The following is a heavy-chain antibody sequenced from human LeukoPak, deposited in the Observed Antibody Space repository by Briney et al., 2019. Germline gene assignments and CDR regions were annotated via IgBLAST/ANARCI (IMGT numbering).Heavy chain of an antibody. D-gene: IGHD6-19*01. CDR2: IYYSGST. J-gene: IGHJ6*02. CDR3: ARDAGNSGWYSYYYGMDV. CDR1: GGSISSYY. V-gene: IGHV4-59*01. Sequence: PSETLSLTCTVSGGSISSYYWNWIRQPPGKGLEWIGYIYYSGSTNYNPSLKSRVTISVDTSKNQFSLKLSSVTAADTAVYYCARDAGNSGWYSYYYGMDVWGQGTTVTVSS.